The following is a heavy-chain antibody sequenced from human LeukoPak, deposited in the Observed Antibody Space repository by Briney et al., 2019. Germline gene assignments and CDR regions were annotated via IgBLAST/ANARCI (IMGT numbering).Heavy chain of an antibody. J-gene: IGHJ4*02. CDR2: IGGNSGGI. Sequence: GGSLRLSCAASGFTFSRFAMIWVRQAPGKGLEWVSVIGGNSGGIQYTDSVKGRFNISRDNSKNTLYLEMNSLRVDDTAVYYCAKVYNYDFWSGPRYFDYWGQGTLVTVSS. CDR3: AKVYNYDFWSGPRYFDY. V-gene: IGHV3-23*01. D-gene: IGHD3-3*01. CDR1: GFTFSRFA.